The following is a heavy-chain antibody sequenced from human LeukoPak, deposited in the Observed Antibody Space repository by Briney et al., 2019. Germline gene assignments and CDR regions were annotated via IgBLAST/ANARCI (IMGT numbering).Heavy chain of an antibody. Sequence: SETLSLTCTVSGGSISSGDYYWSWIRQPPGKGLEWIGYIYYSGSTYYNPSLKSRVTISVDTSKNQFSLKLSSVTAADTAVYYCAEYCGGDCYKDAFDIWGQGTMVTVSS. CDR3: AEYCGGDCYKDAFDI. D-gene: IGHD2-21*02. J-gene: IGHJ3*02. CDR1: GGSISSGDYY. CDR2: IYYSGST. V-gene: IGHV4-30-4*01.